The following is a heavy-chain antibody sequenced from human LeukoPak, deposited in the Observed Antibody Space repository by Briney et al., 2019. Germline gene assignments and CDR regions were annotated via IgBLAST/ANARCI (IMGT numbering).Heavy chain of an antibody. CDR1: GYSFTSYW. Sequence: GESLKISCKGSGYSFTSYWIGWVRQMPGKGLEWVGIIYPGDSDTTYSPSFQGQVTMSADKSISTAYLQWSSLKASDTAMYYCARHQFYYDSGGPADYWGQGTLVTVSS. D-gene: IGHD3-22*01. CDR3: ARHQFYYDSGGPADY. J-gene: IGHJ4*02. V-gene: IGHV5-51*01. CDR2: IYPGDSDT.